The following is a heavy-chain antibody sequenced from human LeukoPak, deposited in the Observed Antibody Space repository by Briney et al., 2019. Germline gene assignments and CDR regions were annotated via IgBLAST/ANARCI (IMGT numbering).Heavy chain of an antibody. D-gene: IGHD6-13*01. Sequence: GGSLRLSCAASGFTFSSYSMNWVRQAPGKGLEWVSSISSSSSYIYYADSVKGRFTISRDNAKNSLYLQMNSLRAEDTAVYYCARDDAAAGTYYYYYYMDVWGKGTTVTISS. CDR3: ARDDAAAGTYYYYYYMDV. CDR2: ISSSSSYI. J-gene: IGHJ6*03. CDR1: GFTFSSYS. V-gene: IGHV3-21*01.